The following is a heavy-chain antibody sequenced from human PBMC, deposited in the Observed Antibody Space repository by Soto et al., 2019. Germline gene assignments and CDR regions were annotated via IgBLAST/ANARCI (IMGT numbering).Heavy chain of an antibody. V-gene: IGHV3-48*03. CDR1: GFTFSSCE. D-gene: IGHD4-4*01. Sequence: PGGSLRLSCAVSGFTFSSCEMNWVRQAPGKGLEWVSYIGTSGKTIYYADSVRGRFTISRDNAKNSLYLQMNSLRAEDTAVYFCARDPAIYSGKFDYGLDVWGRGTTVTVSS. J-gene: IGHJ6*02. CDR3: ARDPAIYSGKFDYGLDV. CDR2: IGTSGKTI.